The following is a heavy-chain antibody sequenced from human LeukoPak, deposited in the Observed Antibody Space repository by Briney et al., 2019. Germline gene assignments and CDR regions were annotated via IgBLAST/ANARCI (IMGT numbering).Heavy chain of an antibody. CDR3: ARYCSSTSCYSDY. V-gene: IGHV1-2*06. CDR2: INPISGGT. J-gene: IGHJ4*02. CDR1: GYIFTGYY. D-gene: IGHD2-2*01. Sequence: GASVKVSCKASGYIFTGYYMRWVRQAPGQGLEYMGRINPISGGTVYAQKFQGRVTMTRDTSITTAYMELTRLTSDDTAVYYCARYCSSTSCYSDYWGQGTLVTVSS.